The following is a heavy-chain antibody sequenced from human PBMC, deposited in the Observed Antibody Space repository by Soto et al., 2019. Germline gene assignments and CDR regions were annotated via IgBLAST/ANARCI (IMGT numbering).Heavy chain of an antibody. V-gene: IGHV3-30-3*01. CDR3: ARNPPASSIAARDYYGMDV. CDR2: ISYDGSNK. Sequence: GGSLRLSCAASGFTFSSYAMHWVRQAPGKGLEWVAVISYDGSNKYYADSVKGRFTISRDNSKNTLYLQMNSLRAEDTAVYYCARNPPASSIAARDYYGMDVWGQGTTVTVSS. CDR1: GFTFSSYA. D-gene: IGHD6-6*01. J-gene: IGHJ6*02.